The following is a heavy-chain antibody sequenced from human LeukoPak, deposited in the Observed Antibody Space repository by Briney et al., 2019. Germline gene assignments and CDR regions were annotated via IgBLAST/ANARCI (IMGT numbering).Heavy chain of an antibody. D-gene: IGHD2-8*01. Sequence: GGSLRLSCAASGFTFSSYAMSWVRQAPRKGLGWVSAISGSGGRTYYADSVKGRFTISRDNSKNTLYLQMNSLRAEDTAVYYSEKMSGVTAFDIWGQGTMVTVSS. CDR2: ISGSGGRT. J-gene: IGHJ3*02. CDR3: EKMSGVTAFDI. CDR1: GFTFSSYA. V-gene: IGHV3-23*01.